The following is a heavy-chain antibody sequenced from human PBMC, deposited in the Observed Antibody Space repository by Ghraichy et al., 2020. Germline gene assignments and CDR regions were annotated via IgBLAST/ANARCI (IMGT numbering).Heavy chain of an antibody. CDR3: VRDYPDV. V-gene: IGHV3-33*01. CDR1: GITFSDYG. Sequence: GGSLRLSCAVSGITFSDYGMHWVRQAPGKGPEWVAVIWHDGRNKYYGDSVKGRFTISRDNSKNMLYLQMNSLRADDTAVYYCVRDYPDVWGQGTTVTVSS. J-gene: IGHJ6*02. CDR2: IWHDGRNK.